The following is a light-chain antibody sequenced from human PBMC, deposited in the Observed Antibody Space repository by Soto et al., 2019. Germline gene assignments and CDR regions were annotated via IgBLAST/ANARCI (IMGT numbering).Light chain of an antibody. J-gene: IGKJ4*01. CDR1: QSISINY. CDR3: QQYGRPPPAP. Sequence: EIVLTQSPGTLSLSPGERASLSCRASQSISINYLAWYHHKPGQPPRLLIYGASTRATGIPDRFNGSGSGTDFTLTINRLESEDFGVYYCQQYGRPPPAPFGGGTKVDI. CDR2: GAS. V-gene: IGKV3-20*01.